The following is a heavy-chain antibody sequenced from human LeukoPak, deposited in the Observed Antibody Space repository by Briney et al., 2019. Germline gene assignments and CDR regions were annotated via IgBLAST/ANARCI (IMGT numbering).Heavy chain of an antibody. V-gene: IGHV3-9*01. CDR3: AKDLEPRAYYYGMDV. J-gene: IGHJ6*02. Sequence: GGSLRLSCVASGFTVSSNYMSWVRQAPGKGLEWVSGISWNSGSIGYADSVKGRFTISRDNAKNSLYLQMNSLRAEDTALYYCAKDLEPRAYYYGMDVWGQGTTVTVSS. D-gene: IGHD3-3*01. CDR2: ISWNSGSI. CDR1: GFTVSSNY.